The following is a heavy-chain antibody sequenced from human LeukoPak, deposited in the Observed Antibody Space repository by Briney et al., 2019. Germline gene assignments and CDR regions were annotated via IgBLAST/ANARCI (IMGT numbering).Heavy chain of an antibody. CDR1: GFTFSSYS. D-gene: IGHD3-10*01. V-gene: IGHV3-23*01. CDR2: ISGTGGTT. CDR3: AKDGKIMVRGVPTCYFDY. Sequence: GGSLRLSCAASGFTFSSYSMNWVRQAPGMGLEWVSTISGTGGTTYYADSVKGRFTISRDNSKNTLYVQMNSLRAEDTAVYYCAKDGKIMVRGVPTCYFDYWGQGTLVTVSS. J-gene: IGHJ4*02.